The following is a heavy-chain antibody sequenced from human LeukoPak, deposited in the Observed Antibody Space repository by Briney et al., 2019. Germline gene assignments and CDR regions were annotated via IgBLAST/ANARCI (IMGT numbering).Heavy chain of an antibody. CDR2: ISGSGGST. D-gene: IGHD3-10*01. Sequence: PGGSLRLSCAASGFTFSSYGMSWVRQAPGKGLEWVSAISGSGGSTYYADSVKGRFTISRDKSKNTLYLQMNSLRAEDTAVYYCAKRNYFDSGPFDYWGQGTLVTVSS. CDR1: GFTFSSYG. J-gene: IGHJ4*02. V-gene: IGHV3-23*01. CDR3: AKRNYFDSGPFDY.